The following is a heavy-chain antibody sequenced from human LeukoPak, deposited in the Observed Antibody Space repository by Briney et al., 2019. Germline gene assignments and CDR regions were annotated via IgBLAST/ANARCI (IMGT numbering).Heavy chain of an antibody. D-gene: IGHD2-21*01. CDR2: IYTSGST. Sequence: PSETLSLTCTVSGGSISSGSYYWSWIRQPAGKGLEWIGRIYTSGSTNYNPSLKSRVSISVDTSKNQFSLKLSSVTAADPAVYYCARDGLFLDPWGQGTLVTVSS. J-gene: IGHJ5*02. CDR3: ARDGLFLDP. V-gene: IGHV4-61*02. CDR1: GGSISSGSYY.